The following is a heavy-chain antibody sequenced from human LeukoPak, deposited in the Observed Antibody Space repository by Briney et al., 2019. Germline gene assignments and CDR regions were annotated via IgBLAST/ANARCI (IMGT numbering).Heavy chain of an antibody. V-gene: IGHV3-23*01. CDR3: AEEKGYSDPAYYFDY. CDR1: GFTFSSYA. CDR2: ISGGGVST. Sequence: GGSLRLSCAASGFTFSSYAMTWVRQAPGKGLEWVSTISGGGVSTYYADSVKGRFTISRDNSKNTLYLQMNSPRAEDTAVYYCAEEKGYSDPAYYFDYWGQGTLVTVSS. J-gene: IGHJ4*02. D-gene: IGHD4-17*01.